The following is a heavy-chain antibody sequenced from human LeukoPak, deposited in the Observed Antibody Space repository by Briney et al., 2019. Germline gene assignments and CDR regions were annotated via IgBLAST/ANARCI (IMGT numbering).Heavy chain of an antibody. J-gene: IGHJ4*02. CDR2: ISGSGGST. CDR1: VFTFSSYA. Sequence: GGSLRLSCAASVFTFSSYAMSWVRQAPGKGREWVSAISGSGGSTYYADSVKGRFTISRDNSKNTLYLQMNSLRAEDTAVYYCAKVSAVGTVRAARDYWGQGTLVTVSS. D-gene: IGHD6-25*01. CDR3: AKVSAVGTVRAARDY. V-gene: IGHV3-23*01.